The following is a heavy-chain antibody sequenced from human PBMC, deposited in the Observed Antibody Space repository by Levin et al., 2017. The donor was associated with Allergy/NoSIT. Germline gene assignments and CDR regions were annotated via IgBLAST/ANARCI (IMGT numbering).Heavy chain of an antibody. CDR1: GFTFSSYG. D-gene: IGHD2-8*01. J-gene: IGHJ4*02. Sequence: GESLKISCAASGFTFSSYGMHWVRQAPGKGLVWVSRINSDGSSTSYADSVKGRFTISRDNAKNTLYLQMNSLRAEDTAVYYCGRSVKIEYWGQGTLVTVSA. CDR2: INSDGSST. CDR3: GRSVKIEY. V-gene: IGHV3-74*01.